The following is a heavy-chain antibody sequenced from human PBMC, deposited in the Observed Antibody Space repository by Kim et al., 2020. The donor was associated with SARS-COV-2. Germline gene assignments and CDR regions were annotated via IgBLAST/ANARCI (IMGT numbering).Heavy chain of an antibody. CDR1: GYTFTSYH. Sequence: ASVKVSCKASGYTFTSYHMHWVRQAPGQGLEWMGIINPSGGSTSYAQKFQGRVTMTRDTSTSTVYMELSSLRSEDTAVYYCARVETSSSGWYQFDLWGQGTLVTVSS. D-gene: IGHD6-19*01. CDR2: INPSGGST. CDR3: ARVETSSSGWYQFDL. V-gene: IGHV1-46*01. J-gene: IGHJ4*02.